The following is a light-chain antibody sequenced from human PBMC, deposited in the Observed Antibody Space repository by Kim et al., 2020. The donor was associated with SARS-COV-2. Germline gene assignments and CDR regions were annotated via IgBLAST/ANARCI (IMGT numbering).Light chain of an antibody. J-gene: IGKJ4*01. Sequence: LSPGERAPLSCRASQSFSRNLAWYQQKPGQAPRLLISGASTRATGIPDRFSGSGSGTDFTLTISRLEPEDFAVYYCQQYVTSPLTFGGGTKVDIK. CDR2: GAS. CDR1: QSFSRN. V-gene: IGKV3-20*01. CDR3: QQYVTSPLT.